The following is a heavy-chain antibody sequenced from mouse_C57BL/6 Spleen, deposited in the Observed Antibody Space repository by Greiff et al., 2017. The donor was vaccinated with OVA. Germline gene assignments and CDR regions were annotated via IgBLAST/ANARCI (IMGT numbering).Heavy chain of an antibody. CDR1: GYTFTSYW. CDR2: IYPGNSDT. V-gene: IGHV1-5*01. CDR3: TRAGGSSYGYFDV. D-gene: IGHD1-1*01. J-gene: IGHJ1*03. Sequence: EVQLQQSGTVLARPGASVKMSCKTSGYTFTSYWMHWVKQRPGQGLEWIGAIYPGNSDTSYNQKFKGKAKLTAVTSASTAYMERSSLTNDDSAVYYCTRAGGSSYGYFDVWGTGTTVTVSS.